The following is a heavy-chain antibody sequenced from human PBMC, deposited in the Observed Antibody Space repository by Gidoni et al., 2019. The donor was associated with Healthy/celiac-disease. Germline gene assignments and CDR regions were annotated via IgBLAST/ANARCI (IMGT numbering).Heavy chain of an antibody. Sequence: VQLVESGGGEGQPGGALRRPWAGSGVTFSGYAMHWVRQAPGKGLEWVAVISYDGSNQYYAASVKGRFTISRDNSKNTLYLQMNSLRAEDTAVYFCARVGQPRSFDYWGQGTLVTVSS. J-gene: IGHJ4*02. CDR2: ISYDGSNQ. CDR3: ARVGQPRSFDY. V-gene: IGHV3-30*04. D-gene: IGHD6-13*01. CDR1: GVTFSGYA.